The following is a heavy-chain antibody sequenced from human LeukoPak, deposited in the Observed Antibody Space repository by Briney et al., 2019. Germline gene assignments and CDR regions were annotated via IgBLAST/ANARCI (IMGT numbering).Heavy chain of an antibody. CDR3: AKVFRDGYNYPFDY. CDR1: GFTFSSYA. CDR2: IGSSGGST. Sequence: GGSLRLSCAASGFTFSSYAMNWVRQAPGKGLEWVSTIGSSGGSTYYADSVKGRFTISRDNSKNTLYLQMNSLRAEDTAVYYCAKVFRDGYNYPFDYWGQGTLVTVSS. V-gene: IGHV3-23*01. D-gene: IGHD5-24*01. J-gene: IGHJ4*02.